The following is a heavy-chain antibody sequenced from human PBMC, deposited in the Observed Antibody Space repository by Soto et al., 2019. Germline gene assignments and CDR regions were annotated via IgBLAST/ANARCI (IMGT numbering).Heavy chain of an antibody. CDR2: ISWNSGSI. CDR1: GFTSDDYA. CDR3: AKDVGHCSGGSCYSRYYGMDV. Sequence: EVQLVESGGGLVQPGRSLRLSCAASGFTSDDYAMHWVRQAPGKGLEWVSGISWNSGSIGYADSVKGRFTISRDNAKNSLYLQMNSLRAEDTALYYCAKDVGHCSGGSCYSRYYGMDVWGQGTTVTVSS. J-gene: IGHJ6*02. V-gene: IGHV3-9*02. D-gene: IGHD2-15*01.